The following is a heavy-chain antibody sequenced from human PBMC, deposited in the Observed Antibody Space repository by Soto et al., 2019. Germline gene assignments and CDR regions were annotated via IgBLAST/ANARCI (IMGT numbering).Heavy chain of an antibody. V-gene: IGHV1-3*01. CDR1: GYTFTNFA. CDR2: INAGNGNT. J-gene: IGHJ4*02. CDR3: ARGPKSGHYFLSFFDY. Sequence: QVQLVQSGAEVKKAGASVKVSCKASGYTFTNFAMHWVRQAPGQRLEWMGWINAGNGNTKYSQKFQGRVSITRDTSASTDYMELRSLRSEDTAMYYCARGPKSGHYFLSFFDYWGQGTLVTVSS. D-gene: IGHD1-26*01.